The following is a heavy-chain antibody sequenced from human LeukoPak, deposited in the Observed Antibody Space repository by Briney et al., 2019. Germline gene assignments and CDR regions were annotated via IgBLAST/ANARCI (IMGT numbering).Heavy chain of an antibody. D-gene: IGHD5-24*01. CDR1: GYTFTGYY. V-gene: IGHV1-2*02. J-gene: IGHJ6*02. Sequence: GASVTVSFTASGYTFTGYYMHWVRQAPGQGLEWMGWINPNSGDTNYAQKFQGRVTITRDTSISTAHMELSSLGSDDTAVYFCARDLDGYTSTRFGMDVWGQGTTVTVSS. CDR2: INPNSGDT. CDR3: ARDLDGYTSTRFGMDV.